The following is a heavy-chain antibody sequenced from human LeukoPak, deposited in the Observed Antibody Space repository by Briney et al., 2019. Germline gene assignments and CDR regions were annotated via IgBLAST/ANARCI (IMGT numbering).Heavy chain of an antibody. D-gene: IGHD6-13*01. CDR3: ARDTYKYSSSLGWFDP. J-gene: IGHJ5*02. CDR1: DGSISSSSYY. Sequence: SETLSLTCTVSDGSISSSSYYWGWIRQPPGKGLEWIGSIYYGSVFYSVSTYYNPSLKSRVTMSGDTSKNQFSLKLSSVTAADTAVYYCARDTYKYSSSLGWFDPWGQGTLVTVSS. CDR2: IYYGSVFYSVST. V-gene: IGHV4-39*07.